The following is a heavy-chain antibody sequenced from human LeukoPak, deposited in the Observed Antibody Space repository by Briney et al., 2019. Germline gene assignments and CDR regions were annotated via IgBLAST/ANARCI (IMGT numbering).Heavy chain of an antibody. D-gene: IGHD6-19*01. J-gene: IGHJ5*02. CDR3: VVKTTPVAGTRGGFRLDPLSRRFDP. V-gene: IGHV1-24*01. Sequence: ASVKVSCKVSGYTLTELSIHWVRQAPGKGLEWMGVLDSEDGETTYAQKFQGRVTMTEDTSIDTAFVELSSLRSEDTAVYYCVVKTTPVAGTRGGFRLDPLSRRFDPWGQGTLVTVSS. CDR2: LDSEDGET. CDR1: GYTLTELS.